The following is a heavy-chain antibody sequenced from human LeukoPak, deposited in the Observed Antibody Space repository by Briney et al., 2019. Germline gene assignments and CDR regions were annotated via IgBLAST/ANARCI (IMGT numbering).Heavy chain of an antibody. CDR2: ISAYNGNT. V-gene: IGHV1-18*01. J-gene: IGHJ6*03. Sequence: ASVKVSCQASGCTFTSYGISWVRQAPGQGLAWMGWISAYNGNTNYAQKLQGRVTMTTDTSTSTAYMELRSLRSDDTAVYYCARGDYYYYYYMDVWGKGTTVTISS. CDR3: ARGDYYYYYYMDV. D-gene: IGHD2-21*02. CDR1: GCTFTSYG.